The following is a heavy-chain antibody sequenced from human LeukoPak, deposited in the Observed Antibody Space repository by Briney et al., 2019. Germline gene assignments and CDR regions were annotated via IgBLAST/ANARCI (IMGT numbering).Heavy chain of an antibody. CDR2: INPNSGGT. CDR1: GYTFIGYY. J-gene: IGHJ5*02. Sequence: ASVKVSCKASGYTFIGYYMHWVRQAPGQGLEWMGWINPNSGGTNYAQKFQGRVTMTRDTSISTAYMELSRLRSDDTAVYYCARKVRIAARPNNWFDPWAREPWSPSPQ. D-gene: IGHD6-6*01. CDR3: ARKVRIAARPNNWFDP. V-gene: IGHV1-2*02.